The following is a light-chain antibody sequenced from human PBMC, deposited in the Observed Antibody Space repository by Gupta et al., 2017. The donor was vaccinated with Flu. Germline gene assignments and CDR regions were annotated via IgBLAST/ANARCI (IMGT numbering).Light chain of an antibody. CDR2: EVS. CDR1: SSDVGGYDC. Sequence: QSDPTQPPSVSVSPGQSVTISCTGTSSDVGGYDCVSWYQQRLGRAPKVMIYEVSKRPSGVPERFAATKVDNSATLAVSEFQAEEDADYYFCSYAGKTYFFGTGTKVPVL. CDR3: CSYAGKTYF. J-gene: IGLJ1*01. V-gene: IGLV2-8*01.